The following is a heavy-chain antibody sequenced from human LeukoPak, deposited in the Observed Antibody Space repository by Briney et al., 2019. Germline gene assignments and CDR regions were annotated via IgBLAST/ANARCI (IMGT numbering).Heavy chain of an antibody. J-gene: IGHJ3*02. CDR2: IKQDGSEK. V-gene: IGHV3-7*03. CDR1: GFTFSSYW. D-gene: IGHD5-24*01. Sequence: TGGSLRLSCAASGFTFSSYWMSWVRQAPGKGLEWVANIKQDGSEKYYVDSVKGRFTISRDNAKNSLYLQMNSLRAEDTAVYYCARGSWDGYSTDAFDIWGQGTMVTVSS. CDR3: ARGSWDGYSTDAFDI.